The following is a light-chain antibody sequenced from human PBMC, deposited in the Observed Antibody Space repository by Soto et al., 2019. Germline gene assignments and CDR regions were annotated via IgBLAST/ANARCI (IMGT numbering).Light chain of an antibody. V-gene: IGKV1-5*01. CDR2: DAS. CDR3: HQYNHYRPT. J-gene: IGKJ1*01. CDR1: QPISTW. Sequence: DIQVTQSPSTLSASVGDRVTITCRASQPISTWLAWYQEKPGKAPKLLIYDASSLEGGVPSRFSGSGSGTEFTLTISSLQPDDFATYYCHQYNHYRPTFGQGTKVDI.